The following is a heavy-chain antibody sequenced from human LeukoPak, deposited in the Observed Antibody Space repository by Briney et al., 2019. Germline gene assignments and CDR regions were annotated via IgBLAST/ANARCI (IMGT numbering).Heavy chain of an antibody. CDR3: AASSGGSGTYFDH. J-gene: IGHJ4*02. D-gene: IGHD3-10*01. CDR1: GGSFSDYF. V-gene: IGHV4-34*01. CDR2: IYHSGTT. Sequence: PSETLSLTCAVYGGSFSDYFWGWIRQPPGKGLEWIGYIYHSGTTYYNPSLKSRVTISVDRSKNQFSLRLSSVTAADTAVYYCAASSGGSGTYFDHWGQGALVIVSS.